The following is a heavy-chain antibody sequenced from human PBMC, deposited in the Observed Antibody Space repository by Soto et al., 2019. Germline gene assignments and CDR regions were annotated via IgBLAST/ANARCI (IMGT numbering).Heavy chain of an antibody. CDR3: ARVRPYCDFWSGYYEDGMDV. V-gene: IGHV1-3*01. CDR1: GYTFTSYA. Sequence: QVQLVQSGAEVKKPGASVKVSCKASGYTFTSYAMHWVRQAPGQRLEWMGWINAGNGNTKYSQKFQGRVTITRDTSASTAYMELSSLRSEDTAVYYCARVRPYCDFWSGYYEDGMDVWGQGTTVTVSS. J-gene: IGHJ6*02. CDR2: INAGNGNT. D-gene: IGHD3-3*01.